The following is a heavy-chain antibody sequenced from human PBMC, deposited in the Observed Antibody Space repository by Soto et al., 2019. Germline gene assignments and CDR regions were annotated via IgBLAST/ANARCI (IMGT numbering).Heavy chain of an antibody. V-gene: IGHV1-2*04. CDR2: VNPNSGGT. CDR3: ARRTRVAAAGPYGMDV. D-gene: IGHD6-13*01. Sequence: ASVKVSCKASGYTFTGYYMHWVRQAPGQGLEWMGWVNPNSGGTNYAQKFQGWVTMTRDTSISTAYMELSRLRSDDTAVYYCARRTRVAAAGPYGMDVWGQGTTVTVSS. J-gene: IGHJ6*02. CDR1: GYTFTGYY.